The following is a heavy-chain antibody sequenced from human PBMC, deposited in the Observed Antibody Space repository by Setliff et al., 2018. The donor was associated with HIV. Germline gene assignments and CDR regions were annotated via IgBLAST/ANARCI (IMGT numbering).Heavy chain of an antibody. V-gene: IGHV4-4*02. CDR3: ARAGSSGDHYYYYYMDV. D-gene: IGHD6-25*01. CDR2: IYHSGRT. J-gene: IGHJ6*03. Sequence: PSETLSLTCAVSGGSISSSNWWSWVRQPPGKGLEWIGKIYHSGRTYYNPSLKSRVTISVDKSKNQFSLKLSSVTAADTAVYYCARAGSSGDHYYYYYMDVWGKGTTVTVSS. CDR1: GGSISSSNW.